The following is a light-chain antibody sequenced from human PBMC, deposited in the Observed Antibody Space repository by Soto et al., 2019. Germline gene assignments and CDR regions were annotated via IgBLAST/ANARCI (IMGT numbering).Light chain of an antibody. CDR1: SSDVDTYNY. CDR3: CSHSTGRTRFV. J-gene: IGLJ1*01. Sequence: QSVLTQPASVSRPPGQSITISCSGISSDVDTYNYVSWYQLHPGKAPKVEIYDVSSRPSGVANRFSRSRSGNTASLTISGFQAGDEAHYYCCSHSTGRTRFVFGTGTKVTVL. CDR2: DVS. V-gene: IGLV2-14*03.